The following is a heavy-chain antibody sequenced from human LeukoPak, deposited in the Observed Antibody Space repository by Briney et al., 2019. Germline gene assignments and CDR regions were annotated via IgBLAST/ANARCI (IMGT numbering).Heavy chain of an antibody. CDR2: INPSGGST. CDR3: ARELTPSGSYYYYYYGMDV. CDR1: GYTFTSYY. D-gene: IGHD3-10*01. Sequence: ASVKVSCKASGYTFTSYYMHWVRQAPGQGLEWMGIINPSGGSTSYAQKFQGRVTMTRDTSTSTVYMELSSLRSEDTAVYYCARELTPSGSYYYYYYGMDVWGQGTTVTVSS. V-gene: IGHV1-46*01. J-gene: IGHJ6*02.